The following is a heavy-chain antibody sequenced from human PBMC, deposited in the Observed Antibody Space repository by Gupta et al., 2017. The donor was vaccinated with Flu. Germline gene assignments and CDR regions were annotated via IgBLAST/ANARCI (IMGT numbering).Heavy chain of an antibody. CDR3: IQYNGWFLQD. D-gene: IGHD6-19*01. Sequence: SNGGVSWGRQAPGKGGEWVGHIKSKTDGGTTDDAAPVEGRFIISRDDSKNTLFLQMNSLKTEDTAVYDCIQYNGWFLQDGGQGTLVTVSS. V-gene: IGHV3-15*01. J-gene: IGHJ4*02. CDR2: IKSKTDGGTT. CDR1: SNGG.